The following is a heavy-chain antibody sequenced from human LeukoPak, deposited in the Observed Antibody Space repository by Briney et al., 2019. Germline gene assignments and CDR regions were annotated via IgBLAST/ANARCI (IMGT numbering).Heavy chain of an antibody. V-gene: IGHV1-18*01. CDR1: GYTFTSYDSYG. CDR3: ARDRIYRTNCFHP. D-gene: IGHD2-8*01. CDR2: ITVDNENT. J-gene: IGHJ5*02. Sequence: ASVKVSCKASGYTFTSYDSYGITWVRKAPGQGLEWMGWITVDNENTTSAQKFQGRVTMTADTSTSTAYIELSTLRSDDTAVYYCARDRIYRTNCFHPCGQGPLVTVSS.